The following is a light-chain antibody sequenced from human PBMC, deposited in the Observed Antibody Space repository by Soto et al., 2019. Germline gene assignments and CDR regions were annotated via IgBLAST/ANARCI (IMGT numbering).Light chain of an antibody. CDR1: RDISSS. CDR2: AAS. J-gene: IGKJ2*01. Sequence: DVQMTQSPSSLSASVGDRVTITCRASRDISSSLAWYQQKPGKVPKLLIYAASTLHAGVPSRFSGSGSGTFFPLTINSLQPEDVATYYCQKYNSAPNTFGRGTRLEIK. CDR3: QKYNSAPNT. V-gene: IGKV1-27*01.